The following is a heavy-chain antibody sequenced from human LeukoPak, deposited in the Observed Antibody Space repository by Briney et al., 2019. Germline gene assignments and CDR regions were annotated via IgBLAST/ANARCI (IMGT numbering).Heavy chain of an antibody. V-gene: IGHV1-2*02. CDR1: GYTFIDYY. Sequence: ASVKVSCKASGYTFIDYYIHWVRQAPGQGLEWMGWINPNSGGTNYAQKFQGRVTMTRDTSISTAYMDLSRLRSDDMAVYYCARLGGSIAARLWGQGTLVTVSS. J-gene: IGHJ4*02. CDR3: ARLGGSIAARL. CDR2: INPNSGGT. D-gene: IGHD6-6*01.